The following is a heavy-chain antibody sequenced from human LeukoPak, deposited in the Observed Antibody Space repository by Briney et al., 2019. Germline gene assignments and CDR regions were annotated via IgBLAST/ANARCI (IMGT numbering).Heavy chain of an antibody. CDR3: ARETVAGTFDY. D-gene: IGHD6-19*01. CDR1: GFTFSEYY. V-gene: IGHV3-11*01. J-gene: IGHJ4*02. Sequence: GGSLRLSCAASGFTFSEYYMSWIRQAPGKGLEWVSDISSTADIVSYADFVLGRFTISRDNGDDSFSLQLNNLRAEDTAVYYCARETVAGTFDYWSQGTLVTVSS. CDR2: ISSTADIV.